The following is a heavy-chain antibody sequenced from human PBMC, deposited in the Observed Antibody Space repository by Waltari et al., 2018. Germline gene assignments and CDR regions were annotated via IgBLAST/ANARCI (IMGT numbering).Heavy chain of an antibody. D-gene: IGHD1-1*01. V-gene: IGHV3-53*01. CDR2: LYSGGDT. CDR1: GLVVSRSF. Sequence: EVQLVESGGDLIQPGGSLRLSCAAAGLVVSRSFVAWVRQAPGKGVEWVSILYSGGDTHFADSVKGRFTISRDDSRNTVYLQMNSLRAEDAALYYCASGTATVSFEFWGQGTQVTVSS. CDR3: ASGTATVSFEF. J-gene: IGHJ4*02.